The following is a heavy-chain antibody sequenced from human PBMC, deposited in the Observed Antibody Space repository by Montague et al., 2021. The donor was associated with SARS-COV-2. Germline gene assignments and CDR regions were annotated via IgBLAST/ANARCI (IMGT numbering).Heavy chain of an antibody. V-gene: IGHV6-1*01. Sequence: CAISGDSVSSTSAAWNWIRQSPSRGLEWLGRTCFTSKWSSEYALXVKSRLIISPDTSKNQFSLRLMSVSPDDTAVYYCARAYCSSTSCYPIDYWSQGTLVTVSS. D-gene: IGHD2-2*01. J-gene: IGHJ4*02. CDR3: ARAYCSSTSCYPIDY. CDR1: GDSVSSTSAA. CDR2: TCFTSKWSS.